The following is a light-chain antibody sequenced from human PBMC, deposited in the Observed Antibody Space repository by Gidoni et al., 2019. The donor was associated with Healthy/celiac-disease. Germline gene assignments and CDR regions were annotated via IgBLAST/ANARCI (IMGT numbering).Light chain of an antibody. CDR3: CSYAGSYTFEV. V-gene: IGLV2-11*01. CDR2: DVS. J-gene: IGLJ1*01. CDR1: SSAVGGYNY. Sequence: QSALTQPRSVSGSPGQSVTISCTGTSSAVGGYNYVSWYQQHPGKAPKLMIYDVSKRPSGVPDRCSGSKSGNTASLTISGLQAEDEADYYCCSYAGSYTFEVFGTGTKVTVL.